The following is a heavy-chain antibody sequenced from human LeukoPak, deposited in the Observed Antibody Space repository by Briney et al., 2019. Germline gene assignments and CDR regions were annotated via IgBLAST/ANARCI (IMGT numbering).Heavy chain of an antibody. CDR3: ARESTSSHTTFDY. CDR2: INPSGGST. Sequence: ASVKVSCKASGYTFTSHYMHWVRQAPGQGLEWMGIINPSGGSTSYAQKFQGRVTMTRDMSTSTVYMELSSLGSEDAAVYYCARESTSSHTTFDYWGQGTLVTVSS. D-gene: IGHD5-24*01. CDR1: GYTFTSHY. V-gene: IGHV1-46*01. J-gene: IGHJ4*02.